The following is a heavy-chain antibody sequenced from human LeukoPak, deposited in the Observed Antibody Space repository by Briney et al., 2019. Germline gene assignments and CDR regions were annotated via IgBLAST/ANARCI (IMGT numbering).Heavy chain of an antibody. CDR2: IIPIFGTA. CDR1: GGTFSSYA. CDR3: ARDPPYSGYDYYFDY. Sequence: AVKVSCKASGGTFSSYAISWVRQAPGQGLEWMGGIIPIFGTANYAQKFQGRVTITADESTSTAYMELSSLRSEDTAVYYCARDPPYSGYDYYFDYWGQGTLVTVSS. J-gene: IGHJ4*02. D-gene: IGHD5-12*01. V-gene: IGHV1-69*13.